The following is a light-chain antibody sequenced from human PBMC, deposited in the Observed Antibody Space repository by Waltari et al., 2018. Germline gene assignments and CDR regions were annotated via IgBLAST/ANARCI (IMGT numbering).Light chain of an antibody. CDR3: QTWDSNIFV. V-gene: IGLV3-1*01. CDR1: HVGSKW. J-gene: IGLJ1*01. CDR2: ADS. Sequence: SFELTQPSSVSVSPGQTASIACSGDHVGSKWTSWYQQKSGQSPALVIYADSERPSGVPGRFSAARSGDTVTLNISGTQDLDEADYYCQTWDSNIFVFGPGTKVTVL.